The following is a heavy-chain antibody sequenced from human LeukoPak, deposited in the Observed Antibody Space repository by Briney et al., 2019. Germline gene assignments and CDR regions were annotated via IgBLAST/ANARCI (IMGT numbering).Heavy chain of an antibody. V-gene: IGHV1-2*02. CDR1: GYSFSDKY. J-gene: IGHJ5*02. CDR2: INPNSGGT. Sequence: AAVKVSCKASGYSFSDKYMHWVRQAPGQGPEWMGGINPNSGGTNYAQKFQGRVTMTTDTSMSTAYMELSRLTSDDTAVYYCARAGGRSWFDPWGQGTLVTVSS. CDR3: ARAGGRSWFDP.